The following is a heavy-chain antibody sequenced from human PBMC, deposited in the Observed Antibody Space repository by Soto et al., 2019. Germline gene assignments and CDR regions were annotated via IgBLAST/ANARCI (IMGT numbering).Heavy chain of an antibody. J-gene: IGHJ5*02. Sequence: SETLSPTCTVSGGSITSYNWNWLRQPPGKALEWIGYVYNSGSTNYNPSLKSRVTISVDTSKNQFSLKVNSVTAADTAVYYCARRAVVAVTGSLDNWFDPWGQGIMVTVSS. V-gene: IGHV4-59*01. D-gene: IGHD2-21*01. CDR2: VYNSGST. CDR3: ARRAVVAVTGSLDNWFDP. CDR1: GGSITSYN.